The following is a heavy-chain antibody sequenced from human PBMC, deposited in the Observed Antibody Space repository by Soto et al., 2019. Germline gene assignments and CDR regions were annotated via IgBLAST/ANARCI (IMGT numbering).Heavy chain of an antibody. V-gene: IGHV4-38-2*02. CDR1: GYSISSGYY. CDR3: AREGDDVLRFLEWLSDGGRYFDY. Sequence: SETLSLTCAVSGYSISSGYYWGWTRQPPGKGLEWIGTIYLSGTTYYNPSLKSRVTISVDTSKNQFSLKLSSVTAADTAVYYCAREGDDVLRFLEWLSDGGRYFDYWGQGTLVTVSS. D-gene: IGHD3-3*01. J-gene: IGHJ4*02. CDR2: IYLSGTT.